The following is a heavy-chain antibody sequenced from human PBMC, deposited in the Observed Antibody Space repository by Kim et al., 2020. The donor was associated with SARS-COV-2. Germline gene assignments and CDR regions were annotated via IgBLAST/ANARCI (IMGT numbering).Heavy chain of an antibody. Sequence: GGSLRLSCAASGFTFSSYGMHWVRQAPGKGLEWVAVISYDGSNKYYADSVKGRFTISRDNSKNTLYLQMNSLRAEDTAVYYCAKVQAAAGNYYYGMDVWGQGTTVTVSS. D-gene: IGHD6-13*01. CDR1: GFTFSSYG. CDR2: ISYDGSNK. V-gene: IGHV3-30*18. CDR3: AKVQAAAGNYYYGMDV. J-gene: IGHJ6*02.